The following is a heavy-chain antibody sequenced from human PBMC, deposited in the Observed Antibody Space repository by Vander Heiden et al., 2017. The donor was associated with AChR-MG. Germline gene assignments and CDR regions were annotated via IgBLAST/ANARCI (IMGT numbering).Heavy chain of an antibody. J-gene: IGHJ4*02. D-gene: IGHD3-10*01. Sequence: QVTLKESGPVLVKPTETLTLTCTVSGFSLSNARNGVSWIRQPPGKALEWLAHIFSNDEKSYSTSRKSRLTISKDTSKSQVVLTMTKMETVDTATYYCARIMKWFGDQTTPDYWGQGTLVTVSS. CDR3: ARIMKWFGDQTTPDY. CDR1: GFSLSNARNG. CDR2: IFSNDEK. V-gene: IGHV2-26*01.